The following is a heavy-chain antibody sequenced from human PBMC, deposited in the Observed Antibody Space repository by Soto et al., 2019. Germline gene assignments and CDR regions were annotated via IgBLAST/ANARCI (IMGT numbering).Heavy chain of an antibody. D-gene: IGHD2-15*01. V-gene: IGHV3-33*03. Sequence: RLSRGVVGVTTSSHGMHWVRQAPDKKLEWVAVIWYDGSNKYYADSVKGRFTISRDNVKNSLHLQMNSLRAEDTVVYYCASGVAAYHFYYYYMAVWGKGTTVTVSS. CDR3: ASGVAAYHFYYYYMAV. J-gene: IGHJ6*03. CDR2: IWYDGSNK. CDR1: GVTTSSHG.